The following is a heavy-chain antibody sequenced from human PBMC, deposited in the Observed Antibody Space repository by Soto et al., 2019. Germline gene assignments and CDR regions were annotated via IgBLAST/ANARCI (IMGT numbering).Heavy chain of an antibody. J-gene: IGHJ5*02. D-gene: IGHD3-3*01. V-gene: IGHV1-69*13. CDR2: IIPIFGTA. Sequence: ASVKVSCKASGGTFSSYAISWVRQAPGQGLEWMGGIIPIFGTANYAQKFQGRVTITADESTSTAYMELSSLRSEDTAVYYCARGRPRITIFGSRRNNWFDPWGQGTMVTVSS. CDR1: GGTFSSYA. CDR3: ARGRPRITIFGSRRNNWFDP.